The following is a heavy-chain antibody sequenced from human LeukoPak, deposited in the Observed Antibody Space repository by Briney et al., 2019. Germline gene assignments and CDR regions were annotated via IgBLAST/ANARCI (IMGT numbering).Heavy chain of an antibody. V-gene: IGHV3-30*18. J-gene: IGHJ4*02. CDR3: AKEVGYGSPYFDY. D-gene: IGHD5-12*01. CDR2: ISFDESSA. CDR1: GFTFSNYG. Sequence: GGSLRPSCAASGFTFSNYGMHWVRQAPGKGLEWVALISFDESSAYYADSVKGRFSISRDNSKNTLYLQMNNARVDDTAVYYCAKEVGYGSPYFDYWGQGTLVTVSS.